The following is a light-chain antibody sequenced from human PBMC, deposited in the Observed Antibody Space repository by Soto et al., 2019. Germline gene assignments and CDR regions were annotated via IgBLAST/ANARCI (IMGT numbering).Light chain of an antibody. CDR2: DAP. V-gene: IGKV3-15*01. J-gene: IGKJ4*01. CDR3: HQYNTWPLT. Sequence: EIVMTQSPFTLSVSPGERATLSCRASQTIRSDLAWYQQKPGQAPRLLISDAPTRATGIPARFNGSGSGTEFTLAISSLQSEDFAIYYCHQYNTWPLTFGGGTKVDIK. CDR1: QTIRSD.